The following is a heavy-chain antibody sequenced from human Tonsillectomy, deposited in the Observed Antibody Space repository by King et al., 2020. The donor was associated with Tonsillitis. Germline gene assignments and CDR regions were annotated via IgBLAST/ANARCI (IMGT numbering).Heavy chain of an antibody. CDR2: ISSSTSYK. V-gene: IGHV3-11*06. J-gene: IGHJ4*02. CDR1: GFSFSAYY. D-gene: IGHD1-26*01. CDR3: AGYSGIYPPDYYLDY. Sequence: VQLVESGGGLVKPGGSLRLSCAASGFSFSAYYMSWVRQAPGKGLEWVSYISSSTSYKNYADSVRGRFTISRANAKNSPYLPMNSLRAADTAVYYCAGYSGIYPPDYYLDYWGQGTLVTVSS.